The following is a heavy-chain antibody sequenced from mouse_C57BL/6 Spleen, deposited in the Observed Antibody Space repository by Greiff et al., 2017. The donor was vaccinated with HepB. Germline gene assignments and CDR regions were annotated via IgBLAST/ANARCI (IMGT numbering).Heavy chain of an antibody. V-gene: IGHV1-72*01. D-gene: IGHD2-3*01. CDR3: ARERIYDGYWGFAY. CDR2: IDPNSGGT. Sequence: QVQLQQPGAELVKPGASVKLSCKASGYTFTSYWMHWVKQRPGRGLEWIGRIDPNSGGTKYNEKFKSKATLTVDKPSSTAYMQVSSLTSEDSAVYYSARERIYDGYWGFAYWGQGTLVTVSA. J-gene: IGHJ3*01. CDR1: GYTFTSYW.